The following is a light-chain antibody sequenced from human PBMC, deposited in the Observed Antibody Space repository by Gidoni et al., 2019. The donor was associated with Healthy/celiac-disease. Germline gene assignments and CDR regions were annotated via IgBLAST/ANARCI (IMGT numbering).Light chain of an antibody. Sequence: DIQMTQSPSSLSASVGDSVTITCQASQDISNYLNWYQQKPGKDPKLLIYDASNLETGVPSRFSGSGSGTDFTFTISSLQPEDIATYYCQQYDNLPRTFGPGTKVDIK. J-gene: IGKJ3*01. CDR2: DAS. V-gene: IGKV1-33*01. CDR1: QDISNY. CDR3: QQYDNLPRT.